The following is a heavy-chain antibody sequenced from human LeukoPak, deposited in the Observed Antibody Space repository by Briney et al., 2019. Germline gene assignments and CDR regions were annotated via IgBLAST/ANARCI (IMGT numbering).Heavy chain of an antibody. D-gene: IGHD2-15*01. CDR3: AKRQGASGRIGYFDY. V-gene: IGHV3-23*01. J-gene: IGHJ4*02. CDR1: GFTFSSYA. CDR2: INNSGGST. Sequence: PGGSLRLCCAASGFTFSSYAMSWVRQAPGKGLEWVSTINNSGGSTYYTDSVKGRFTISRDNSKNTLYLQMNSLRAEDTAVYYCAKRQGASGRIGYFDYWGQGTLVTVSS.